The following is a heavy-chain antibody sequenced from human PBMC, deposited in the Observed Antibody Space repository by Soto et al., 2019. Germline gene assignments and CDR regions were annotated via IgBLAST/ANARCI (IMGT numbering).Heavy chain of an antibody. CDR2: IYPGDSDT. Sequence: PGESLKISCKGSGYSFSSYWIAWVRQMPGKGLEWMGIIYPGDSDTRYSPSFQGQVTISADKSINSVYLQWSSLKASDTATYYCARLGFNYDFLSGYYNVHHYYGIDVRGQGTTVTVSS. J-gene: IGHJ6*02. CDR3: ARLGFNYDFLSGYYNVHHYYGIDV. V-gene: IGHV5-51*01. D-gene: IGHD3-3*01. CDR1: GYSFSSYW.